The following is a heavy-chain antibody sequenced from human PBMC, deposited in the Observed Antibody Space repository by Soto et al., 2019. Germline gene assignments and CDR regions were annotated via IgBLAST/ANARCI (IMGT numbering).Heavy chain of an antibody. D-gene: IGHD5-18*01. CDR2: ISYDGSNK. CDR1: GFTFSSYA. V-gene: IGHV3-30-3*01. CDR3: ARDLGYSYGREPYFDY. Sequence: PGGSLRLSCAASGFTFSSYAMHWVRQAPGKGLEWVAVISYDGSNKYYADSVKGRFTISRDNSKNTLYLQMNSLRAEDTAVYYCARDLGYSYGREPYFDYWGQGTLVTVSS. J-gene: IGHJ4*02.